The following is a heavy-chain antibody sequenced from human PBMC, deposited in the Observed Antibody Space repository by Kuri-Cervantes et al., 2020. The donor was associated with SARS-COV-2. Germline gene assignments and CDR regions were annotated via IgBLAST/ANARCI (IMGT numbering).Heavy chain of an antibody. V-gene: IGHV1-2*02. CDR1: GYTFTGYY. Sequence: ASVKVSCKASGYTFTGYYMHWVRQAPGQGLEWMGWINPNSGGTNYAQKFHGRVTMTRDTSISTAYMELSRLRPYDTAVYYCARALGSSVYQTWYWFDPWGQGTLVTVSS. J-gene: IGHJ5*02. CDR2: INPNSGGT. D-gene: IGHD3-22*01. CDR3: ARALGSSVYQTWYWFDP.